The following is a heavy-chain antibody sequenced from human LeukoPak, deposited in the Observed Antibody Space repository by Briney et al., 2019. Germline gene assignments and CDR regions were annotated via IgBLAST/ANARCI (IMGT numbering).Heavy chain of an antibody. V-gene: IGHV3-23*01. CDR2: ISGSGGST. CDR3: AKDDYDYGDYPFDY. Sequence: GGSLRLSCAASGFTFSSYAMSWVRQAPGKGLEGVSAISGSGGSTYYADSVKGRFTISRDNSKNTLYLQMNGLRAEDTAVYYSAKDDYDYGDYPFDYWGQGTLVTASS. D-gene: IGHD4-17*01. J-gene: IGHJ4*02. CDR1: GFTFSSYA.